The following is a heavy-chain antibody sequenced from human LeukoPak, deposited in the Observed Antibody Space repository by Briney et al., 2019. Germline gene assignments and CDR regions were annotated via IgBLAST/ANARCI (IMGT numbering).Heavy chain of an antibody. CDR2: IYPGASDT. D-gene: IGHD4-17*01. Sequence: GESLKISRKGSGYSFTSYWIGWVRQMPGKRMECMGIIYPGASDTRYSPSFQGQVTISADKSISTAYLQWSSLKAPDTAMYYCARHRKTTVTFDYWGQGTLVTVSS. J-gene: IGHJ4*02. V-gene: IGHV5-51*01. CDR1: GYSFTSYW. CDR3: ARHRKTTVTFDY.